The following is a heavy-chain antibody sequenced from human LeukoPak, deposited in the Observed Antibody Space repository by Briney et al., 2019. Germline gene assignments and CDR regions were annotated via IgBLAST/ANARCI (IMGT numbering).Heavy chain of an antibody. CDR1: GFTFSSYG. CDR2: IRYHGSNI. J-gene: IGHJ4*02. CDR3: AKVLTGYCGSTSCPFDS. Sequence: GGSLRLSCAASGFTFSSYGMHWVRQAPGKGLEWVAYIRYHGSNINYADSVKGRFTVSRDNSKDTLFLQMSSLRAEDTAVYYCAKVLTGYCGSTSCPFDSWGQGTLVTVSS. D-gene: IGHD2-2*01. V-gene: IGHV3-30*02.